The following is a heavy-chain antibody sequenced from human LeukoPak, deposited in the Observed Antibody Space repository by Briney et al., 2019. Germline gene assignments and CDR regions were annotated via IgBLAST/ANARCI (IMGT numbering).Heavy chain of an antibody. J-gene: IGHJ4*02. CDR1: GGTFSSYT. Sequence: ASVKVSCKASGGTFSSYTISWVRQAPGQGLEWMGRIIPIPGIANYAQKFQSRVTITADKSTSTAYMELSSLRSEDTAVYYCAAHARLGDSRLDYWGQGTLVTVSS. CDR3: AAHARLGDSRLDY. D-gene: IGHD3-16*01. V-gene: IGHV1-69*02. CDR2: IIPIPGIA.